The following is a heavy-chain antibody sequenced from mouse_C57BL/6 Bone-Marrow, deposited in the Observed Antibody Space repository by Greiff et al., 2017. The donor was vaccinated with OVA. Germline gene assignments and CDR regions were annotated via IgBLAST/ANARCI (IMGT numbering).Heavy chain of an antibody. CDR2: SRNKANDYTT. V-gene: IGHV7-1*01. CDR1: GFTFSDFY. CDR3: ARDAPYDYDKGYAMDY. D-gene: IGHD2-4*01. J-gene: IGHJ4*01. Sequence: EVQVVESGGGLVQSGRSLRLSCAPSGFTFSDFYMEWVRQAPGKGLEWIAASRNKANDYTTEYSASVKGRFIVSRDTSQSILYLQMNALRAEDTAIYYCARDAPYDYDKGYAMDYWGQGTSVTVSS.